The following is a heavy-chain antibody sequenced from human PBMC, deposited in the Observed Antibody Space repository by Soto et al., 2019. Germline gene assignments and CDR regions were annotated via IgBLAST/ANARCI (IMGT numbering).Heavy chain of an antibody. Sequence: EVQLLESGGGLVHPGGSLRPSCAASGFTFRTYAMAWVRQAPGKGLQWVSSITKNGDDTYYADSVNGRFTISRDNSKNTLYVQMNTLRADDTAVYYCASARGSGGGLDVWGQGTTVTVSS. CDR3: ASARGSGGGLDV. J-gene: IGHJ6*02. CDR1: GFTFRTYA. CDR2: ITKNGDDT. D-gene: IGHD3-10*01. V-gene: IGHV3-23*01.